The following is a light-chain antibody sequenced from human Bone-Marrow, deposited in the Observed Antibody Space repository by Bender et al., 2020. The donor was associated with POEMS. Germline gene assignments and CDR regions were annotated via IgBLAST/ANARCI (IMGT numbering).Light chain of an antibody. CDR3: AVWDDSLNGWV. CDR1: SSNIGSNT. J-gene: IGLJ3*02. CDR2: RDN. V-gene: IGLV1-44*01. Sequence: QSVLTQPPSASGTPGQRLTISCSGGSSNIGSNTVNWYQQLPGTAPKLLIYRDNQRPSGVPDRFSGSRSGTAASLAISGLQSEDEADYYCAVWDDSLNGWVFGGGTKLTVL.